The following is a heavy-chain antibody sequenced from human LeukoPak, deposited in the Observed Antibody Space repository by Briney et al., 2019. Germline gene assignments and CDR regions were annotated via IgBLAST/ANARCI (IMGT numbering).Heavy chain of an antibody. Sequence: GGSLRLSCAASGFTVGSGRRMSWVRQAPGEGLEWISTIYSDDATNYGDSVKGRFTISRDSSRNTLDLQMNSLRVEDTAVYYCVRERFNNDYEAWGQGILVTVSS. CDR3: VRERFNNDYEA. J-gene: IGHJ5*02. D-gene: IGHD3-22*01. V-gene: IGHV3-53*01. CDR2: IYSDDAT. CDR1: GFTVGSGR.